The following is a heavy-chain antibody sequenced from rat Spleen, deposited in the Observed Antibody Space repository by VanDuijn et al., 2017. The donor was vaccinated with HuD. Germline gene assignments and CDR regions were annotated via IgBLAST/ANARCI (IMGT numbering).Heavy chain of an antibody. CDR3: ARPDNTYYVMDA. D-gene: IGHD1-10*01. Sequence: EVQLVESDGGLVQPGRSLKLSCAASGFTFSDYFMAWVRQAPTKGLEWVATTSYDGRRTYYRDSVKGRFTISRDNVKSILYLQMNSLRSEDTATYYCARPDNTYYVMDAWGQGASVTVSS. CDR2: TSYDGRRT. CDR1: GFTFSDYF. V-gene: IGHV5-29*01. J-gene: IGHJ4*01.